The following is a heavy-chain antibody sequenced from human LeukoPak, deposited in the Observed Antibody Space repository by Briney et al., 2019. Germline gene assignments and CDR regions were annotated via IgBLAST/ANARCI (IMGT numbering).Heavy chain of an antibody. J-gene: IGHJ4*02. CDR3: AKDSGRYCSSTSCYALHY. D-gene: IGHD2-2*01. V-gene: IGHV3-23*01. CDR1: GFTLSSYA. CDR2: ISVSGNT. Sequence: GGSLRLSCAASGFTLSSYAMSWVRQGPGKGLEWVSAISVSGNTYHADSVKGRFTISRDSSKNTLYLQMNSLRAEDTAVYYCAKDSGRYCSSTSCYALHYWGQGTLVTVSS.